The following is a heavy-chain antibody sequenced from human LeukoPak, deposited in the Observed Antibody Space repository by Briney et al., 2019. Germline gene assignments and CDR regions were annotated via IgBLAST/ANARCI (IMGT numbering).Heavy chain of an antibody. V-gene: IGHV1-69*13. Sequence: SVKVSCKASGYTFTGYYMHWVRQAPGQGLEWMGGIIPIFGTANYAQKFQGRVTITADESTSTAYMELSSLRSEDTAVYYCARNFNYGSGSYRYYYYYMDVWGKGTTVTISS. CDR3: ARNFNYGSGSYRYYYYYMDV. CDR2: IIPIFGTA. J-gene: IGHJ6*03. D-gene: IGHD3-10*01. CDR1: GYTFTGYY.